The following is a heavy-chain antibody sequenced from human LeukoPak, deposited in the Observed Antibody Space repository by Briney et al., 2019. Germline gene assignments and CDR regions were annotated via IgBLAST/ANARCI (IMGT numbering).Heavy chain of an antibody. J-gene: IGHJ4*02. CDR1: GGSFSSSSYY. CDR2: LYYTGIT. CDR3: ARGIPGRSIDY. Sequence: SETLSLTCTVSGGSFSSSSYYWGWIRQPPGKGLEWIGSLYYTGITYHNPSLKSRVAISVDTSKNQFSLKLSSVTAADTAVYYCARGIPGRSIDYWGQGTLVTVSS. D-gene: IGHD6-13*01. V-gene: IGHV4-39*07.